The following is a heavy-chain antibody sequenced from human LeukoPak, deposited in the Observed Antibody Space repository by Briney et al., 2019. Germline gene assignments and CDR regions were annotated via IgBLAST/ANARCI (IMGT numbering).Heavy chain of an antibody. Sequence: GGSLRLSCAASGFTFSDYYMSWIRQAPGKGLEWVSYISSSGSTIYYADSVKGRFTISRDNAKNSLYLQMNSLRAEDTAVYYCARDQDIVVVPAAVNYYGMDVWGQGTTVTVSS. CDR2: ISSSGSTI. D-gene: IGHD2-2*01. CDR1: GFTFSDYY. V-gene: IGHV3-11*01. J-gene: IGHJ6*02. CDR3: ARDQDIVVVPAAVNYYGMDV.